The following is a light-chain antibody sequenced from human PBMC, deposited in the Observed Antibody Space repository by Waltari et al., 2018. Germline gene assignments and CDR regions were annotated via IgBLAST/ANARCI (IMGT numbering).Light chain of an antibody. CDR1: QSVSIS. Sequence: EIVMTQSPATLSVSPGVKVTLSCRASQSVSISLAWYQQRSGQVPRLLIYGADTRATGVPARFSGSGSGTEFTLTISSIQSEDFAVYYCQQYNKWPPVLTFGGGTKVEIK. CDR3: QQYNKWPPVLT. V-gene: IGKV3-15*01. J-gene: IGKJ4*01. CDR2: GAD.